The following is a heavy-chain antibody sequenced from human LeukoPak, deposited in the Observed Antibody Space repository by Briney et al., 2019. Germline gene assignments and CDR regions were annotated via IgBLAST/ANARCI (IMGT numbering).Heavy chain of an antibody. CDR3: AKDEYSSSKFYYYYMDV. J-gene: IGHJ6*03. Sequence: GGSLRLSCAASGFTFSSYAMSWVRQAPGKGLERVSAISGSGGSTYYADSVKGRFTISRDNSKNTLYLQMNSLRAEDTAVYYCAKDEYSSSKFYYYYMDVWGKGTTVTVSS. CDR1: GFTFSSYA. V-gene: IGHV3-23*01. CDR2: ISGSGGST. D-gene: IGHD6-6*01.